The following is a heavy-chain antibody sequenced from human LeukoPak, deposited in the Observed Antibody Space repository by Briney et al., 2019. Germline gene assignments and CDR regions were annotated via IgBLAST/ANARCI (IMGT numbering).Heavy chain of an antibody. CDR2: ISGSGTTI. V-gene: IGHV3-11*04. J-gene: IGHJ4*02. Sequence: GGSLRLSCAASGFTFRDSYMSWIRQAPGKGLEWVSYISGSGTTIYYADSVKGRFTISRDNSKNTLYLQMNSLRAEDTAVYYCAKDHYYDSSGYLLDYWGQGTLVTVSS. CDR3: AKDHYYDSSGYLLDY. CDR1: GFTFRDSY. D-gene: IGHD3-22*01.